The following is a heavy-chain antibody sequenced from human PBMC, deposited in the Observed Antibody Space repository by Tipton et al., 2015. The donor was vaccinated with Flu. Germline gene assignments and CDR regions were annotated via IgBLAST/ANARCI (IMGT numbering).Heavy chain of an antibody. V-gene: IGHV6-1*01. CDR3: AREPKSSSWWPNDAFDI. CDR1: GDSVSSNGAA. CDR2: TYYRSEWYD. Sequence: GLVKPSQTLSLTCAISGDSVSSNGAAWNWIRQSPSRGLEWLGKTYYRSEWYDDYAVSVKSRITIIPDTSKNHFSLHLSSLTPEDTAVYFCAREPKSSSWWPNDAFDIWGQGTMVAVSS. J-gene: IGHJ3*02. D-gene: IGHD6-13*01.